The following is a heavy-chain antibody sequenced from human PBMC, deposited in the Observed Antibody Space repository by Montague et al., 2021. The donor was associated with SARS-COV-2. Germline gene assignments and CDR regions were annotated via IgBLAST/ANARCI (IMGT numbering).Heavy chain of an antibody. Sequence: SETLSLTCTVSGGSITFSPYFWGWVCQSPGKGLEWIGSVSYSGNNYFTPSLKGRATISRDTSKNEFSLKLRSMTAADTAIYYCARVLTGSQFDYWGRGTLVTVSS. D-gene: IGHD1-26*01. J-gene: IGHJ4*02. CDR3: ARVLTGSQFDY. V-gene: IGHV4-39*07. CDR2: VSYSGNN. CDR1: GGSITFSPYF.